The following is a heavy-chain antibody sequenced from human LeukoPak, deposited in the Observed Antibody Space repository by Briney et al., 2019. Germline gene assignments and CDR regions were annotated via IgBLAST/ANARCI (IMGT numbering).Heavy chain of an antibody. CDR3: APLGYCSGDGCHRPY. J-gene: IGHJ4*02. V-gene: IGHV4-4*02. CDR2: IYHSGST. Sequence: SGTLSLTCAVSGGSISSHNWWSWVRPPPGRGLEWIGEIYHSGSTNYNPSLKSRVTISVDKSKNQFSLKLNSVTAADTAVYYCAPLGYCSGDGCHRPYWGQGALVTVSS. CDR1: GGSISSHNW. D-gene: IGHD2-15*01.